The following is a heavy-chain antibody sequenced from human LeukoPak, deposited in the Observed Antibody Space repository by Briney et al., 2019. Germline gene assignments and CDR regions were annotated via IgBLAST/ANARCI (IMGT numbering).Heavy chain of an antibody. Sequence: GGSLRLSCAASGFTFSIYGMTWVRQAPGKGLEWVSSISGSGTEKHYADSVKGRFTISRDNSKSIMYLQMNSLRAEDTAVYYCARGVRIAAAGYIDYWGREPWSPSSQ. CDR2: ISGSGTEK. D-gene: IGHD6-13*01. CDR1: GFTFSIYG. V-gene: IGHV3-21*06. J-gene: IGHJ4*02. CDR3: ARGVRIAAAGYIDY.